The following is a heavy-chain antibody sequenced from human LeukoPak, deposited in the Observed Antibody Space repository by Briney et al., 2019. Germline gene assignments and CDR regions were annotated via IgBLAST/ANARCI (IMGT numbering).Heavy chain of an antibody. J-gene: IGHJ4*02. CDR1: GYMYTSYG. CDR3: ARGDSYCSSTSCPPNFDF. V-gene: IGHV1-18*01. CDR2: ISAYNGNT. D-gene: IGHD2-2*01. Sequence: ASVKVSCKASGYMYTSYGISWIRQAPGQGLEWMGWISAYNGNTRYAQKLQGRVTMTTDTSTSTAYMELRSLTSDDTAVYYCARGDSYCSSTSCPPNFDFWGQGTLVTVSS.